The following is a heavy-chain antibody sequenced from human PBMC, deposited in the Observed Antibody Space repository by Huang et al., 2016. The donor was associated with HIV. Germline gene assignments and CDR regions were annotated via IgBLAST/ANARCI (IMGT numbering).Heavy chain of an antibody. Sequence: VQLIQSGAEVKRPGASVRVTCKLSRYSLADMAIHWVRQAPGKGLEWLGGGYPEEAETIYAQNFQDRVTRTEDTSSNTAYMELRSLTSDDTAVYYCAGDWAHYDSSASYRPFDYWGQGTLVTVSS. D-gene: IGHD3-22*01. CDR3: AGDWAHYDSSASYRPFDY. CDR1: RYSLADMA. J-gene: IGHJ4*02. V-gene: IGHV1-24*01. CDR2: GYPEEAET.